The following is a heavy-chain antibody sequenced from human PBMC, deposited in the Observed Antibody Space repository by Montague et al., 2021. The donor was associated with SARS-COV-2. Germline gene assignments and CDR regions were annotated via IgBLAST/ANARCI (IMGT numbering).Heavy chain of an antibody. Sequence: SETLSLTCSVSGDSISSYYYNWIRQPPGKGLEWIGYAYYVPSTNSEDTHSNPSLKRRVTISLETSENQFSLKLSAVTAADTAVYFCARVWRFGQSYGLDIWGQGTMVTVSS. D-gene: IGHD3-16*01. J-gene: IGHJ3*02. CDR1: GDSISSYY. CDR3: ARVWRFGQSYGLDI. V-gene: IGHV4-59*01. CDR2: AYYVPST.